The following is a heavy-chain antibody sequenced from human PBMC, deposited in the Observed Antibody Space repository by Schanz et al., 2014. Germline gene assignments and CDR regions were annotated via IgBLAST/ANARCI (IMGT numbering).Heavy chain of an antibody. Sequence: EVELVESGGGFVHPGGSRRLSCAASGFTLSRHWMHWVRXRPGGGLVWVSRINSDGGTTDYADSVKGRFTISRDNANNIVYLQMNSLRAEDTAIYYCARAGVRFMEWMPLDSWGQGTLVTVSA. D-gene: IGHD3-3*01. CDR1: GFTLSRHW. J-gene: IGHJ4*02. CDR2: INSDGGTT. CDR3: ARAGVRFMEWMPLDS. V-gene: IGHV3-74*01.